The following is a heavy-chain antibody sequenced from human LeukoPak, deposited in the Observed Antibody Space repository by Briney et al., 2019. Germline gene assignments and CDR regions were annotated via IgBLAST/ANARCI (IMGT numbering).Heavy chain of an antibody. V-gene: IGHV1-46*01. CDR1: GDTFTSYY. J-gene: IGHJ4*02. Sequence: ASVKVSCKASGDTFTSYYMHWVRQAPGQGLEWMGIINPSGGSTSYAQKFQGSVTMTRDTSTSTVYMELSSLRSEDTAVYYCARDSMVVTLDYWGQGTLVTVSS. CDR2: INPSGGST. D-gene: IGHD4-23*01. CDR3: ARDSMVVTLDY.